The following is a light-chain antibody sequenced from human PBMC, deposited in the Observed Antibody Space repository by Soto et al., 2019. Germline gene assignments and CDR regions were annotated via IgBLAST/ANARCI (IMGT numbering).Light chain of an antibody. V-gene: IGKV3D-15*01. J-gene: IGKJ3*01. CDR1: QSVSSN. CDR2: GAS. Sequence: IVLTQSPATLSVSPGERATLSCRASQSVSSNLAWHQQRPGQAPRLLIYGASTRATGVPARFSGGGSGTEFTLTISSLQSEDFATYYCQQYNSYSFTFGPGTKVDIK. CDR3: QQYNSYSFT.